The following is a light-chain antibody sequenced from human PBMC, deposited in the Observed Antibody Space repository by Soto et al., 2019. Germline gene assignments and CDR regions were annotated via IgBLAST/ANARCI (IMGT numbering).Light chain of an antibody. V-gene: IGKV1-5*03. CDR2: KAS. Sequence: DIQMTQSPSSVSASVGDRVTITCRASQSVSNWLAWYQQKPGKAPNLLIDKASRLKSGVPSRFSGSGSGTEFTLTISNLQPDDFATYYCQQYDTYWTFGQGTKVDIK. CDR1: QSVSNW. CDR3: QQYDTYWT. J-gene: IGKJ1*01.